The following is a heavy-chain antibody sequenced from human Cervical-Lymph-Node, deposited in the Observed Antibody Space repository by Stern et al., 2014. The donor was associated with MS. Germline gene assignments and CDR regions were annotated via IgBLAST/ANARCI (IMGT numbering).Heavy chain of an antibody. D-gene: IGHD3-10*01. J-gene: IGHJ4*02. CDR3: ARVPLRVTDTSMVHFDF. CDR1: GFSLSPHA. Sequence: EVQLLESGGGLVQPGGSLRLSCVASGFSLSPHAMTWARQAPGKGLDWVSGTTDNGGTTYYAEAVKGRFTISRDNSKNTLYLQMNNLRAEDTAVYFCARVPLRVTDTSMVHFDFWGQGALVTVSS. V-gene: IGHV3-23*01. CDR2: TTDNGGTT.